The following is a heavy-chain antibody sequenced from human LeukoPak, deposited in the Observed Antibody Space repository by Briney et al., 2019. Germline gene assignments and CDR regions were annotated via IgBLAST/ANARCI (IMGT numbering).Heavy chain of an antibody. CDR3: ARDGGDYFDY. CDR1: GFTSSSYE. D-gene: IGHD2-21*01. Sequence: GGSLRLSCAASGFTSSSYEMNWVRQAPGKGLEWVSYISSSGSTIYYADSVKGRFTISRDNAKNSLYLQMNSLRAEDTAVYYCARDGGDYFDYWGQGTLVTVSS. V-gene: IGHV3-48*03. CDR2: ISSSGSTI. J-gene: IGHJ4*02.